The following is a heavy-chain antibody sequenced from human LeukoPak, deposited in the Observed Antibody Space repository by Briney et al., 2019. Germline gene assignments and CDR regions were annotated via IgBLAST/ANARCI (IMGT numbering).Heavy chain of an antibody. J-gene: IGHJ4*02. V-gene: IGHV3-23*01. D-gene: IGHD2-2*01. Sequence: PGGSLRLSCAASGFTFSSYAMSWVRQAPGKGLEWVSAISGSGGSTYYADSVKGRFTISRDNFKNTLYLQMNSLRAEDTAVYYCAKDLDCSSTSCYPDYWGQGTLVTVSS. CDR2: ISGSGGST. CDR3: AKDLDCSSTSCYPDY. CDR1: GFTFSSYA.